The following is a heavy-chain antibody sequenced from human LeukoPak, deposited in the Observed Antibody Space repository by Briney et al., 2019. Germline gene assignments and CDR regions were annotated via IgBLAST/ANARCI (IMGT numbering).Heavy chain of an antibody. V-gene: IGHV4-39*07. CDR1: GGSIRSSYYY. Sequence: SETLSLTCTVSGGSIRSSYYYWGWIRQPPGKGLEWIGSIYDSGSTNYNPSLKSRVTISVDTSKNQFSLKLSSATAADTAVYYCARGQGYSGSYSHYWGQGTLVTVSS. D-gene: IGHD1-26*01. J-gene: IGHJ4*02. CDR2: IYDSGST. CDR3: ARGQGYSGSYSHY.